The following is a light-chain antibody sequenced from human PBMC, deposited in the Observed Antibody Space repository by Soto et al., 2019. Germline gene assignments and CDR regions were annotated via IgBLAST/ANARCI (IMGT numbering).Light chain of an antibody. V-gene: IGKV3-15*01. Sequence: IVLTHSPTTLSFSPGERTTLSCSASQSVSSSRLAWYRQKPGEPPRILIYGASTRATGISARLSGSGSGTEFTLTISGLQSEDFALYYCQQYNIWPPYTFGQGTKVDIK. CDR3: QQYNIWPPYT. CDR2: GAS. CDR1: QSVSSS. J-gene: IGKJ2*01.